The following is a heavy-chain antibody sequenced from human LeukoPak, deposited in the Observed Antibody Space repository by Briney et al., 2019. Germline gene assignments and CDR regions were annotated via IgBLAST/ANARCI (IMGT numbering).Heavy chain of an antibody. CDR2: IYYSGST. CDR3: ARSYYYYYGMDV. J-gene: IGHJ6*02. V-gene: IGHV4-30-4*01. CDR1: GGSISSGYYC. Sequence: SETLSLTCTVSGGSISSGYYCWSWIRQPPGKGLEWIGYIYYSGSTYYNPSLKSRVTISVDTSKNQFSLKLSSVTAADTAVYYCARSYYYYYGMDVWGQGTTVTVSS.